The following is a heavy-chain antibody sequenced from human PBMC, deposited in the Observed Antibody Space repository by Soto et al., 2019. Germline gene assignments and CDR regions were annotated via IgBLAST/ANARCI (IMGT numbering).Heavy chain of an antibody. J-gene: IGHJ6*03. V-gene: IGHV1-2*04. CDR3: AREGGGHYDILTGYYRNSDYYNMDV. CDR2: INPNSGGT. Sequence: ASVKVSCKASGYTFTGYYMHWVRQAPGQGLEWMGWINPNSGGTNYAQKFQGWVTMTRDTSISTAYMELSRLRSDDTAVYYCAREGGGHYDILTGYYRNSDYYNMDVWGKGTTVTVSS. D-gene: IGHD3-9*01. CDR1: GYTFTGYY.